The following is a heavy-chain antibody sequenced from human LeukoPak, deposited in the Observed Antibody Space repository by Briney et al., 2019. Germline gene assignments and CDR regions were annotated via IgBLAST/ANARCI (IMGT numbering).Heavy chain of an antibody. CDR3: AKVVGDGTYYYYGVDV. CDR1: GFTFRNYG. V-gene: IGHV3-30*18. D-gene: IGHD3-16*01. CDR2: ISYDGSNK. J-gene: IGHJ6*02. Sequence: GGSLRLSCAASGFTFRNYGMHWVRQAPGKGLEWVAVISYDGSNKYYGDSVKGRFTISRDNSKNTLNLQMNSLRAEDTAVYYCAKVVGDGTYYYYGVDVWGQGTTVTVSS.